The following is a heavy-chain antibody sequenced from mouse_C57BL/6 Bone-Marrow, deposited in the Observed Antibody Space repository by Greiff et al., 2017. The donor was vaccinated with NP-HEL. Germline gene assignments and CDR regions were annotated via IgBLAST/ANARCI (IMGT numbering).Heavy chain of an antibody. CDR2: INPSSGST. CDR1: GYTFTSYW. Sequence: QVQLQQSGAELAKPGASVKLSCKASGYTFTSYWMNWVKQRPGQGLEWLGYINPSSGSTKYNQKFKDKATLTADKSSSTAYMQRSSMTYEDSAVYYCARCPYYSNAMDYWGQGTSVTVSS. D-gene: IGHD2-5*01. V-gene: IGHV1-7*01. CDR3: ARCPYYSNAMDY. J-gene: IGHJ4*01.